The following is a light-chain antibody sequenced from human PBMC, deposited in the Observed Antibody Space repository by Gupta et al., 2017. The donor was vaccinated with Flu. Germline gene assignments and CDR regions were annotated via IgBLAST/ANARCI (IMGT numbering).Light chain of an antibody. V-gene: IGKV1-39*01. Sequence: DIQLTKSPSSLSASVGDRVTITCRASQSISSYLNWYQQKPGKAPKLLIYAASSLQSRVPSRFSGSGSGTDFTLTISRLQPEDFATYYCQQSDSTPRTFGQGTKVEIK. CDR3: QQSDSTPRT. J-gene: IGKJ1*01. CDR2: AAS. CDR1: QSISSY.